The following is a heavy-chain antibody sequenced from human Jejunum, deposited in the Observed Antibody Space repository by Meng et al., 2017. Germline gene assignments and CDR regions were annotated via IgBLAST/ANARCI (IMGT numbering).Heavy chain of an antibody. Sequence: QVHLQESGPGLGKPSETLAPTFAVSIESFSRISWWSWVRQPPGKGLEWIAEISVNGKINYNPSLKSRVTISVDKSDNQVSLRLTSVTAADTAVYYCVRNFDYWGQGVLVTVSS. CDR3: VRNFDY. CDR1: IESFSRISW. CDR2: ISVNGKI. J-gene: IGHJ4*02. V-gene: IGHV4-4*02.